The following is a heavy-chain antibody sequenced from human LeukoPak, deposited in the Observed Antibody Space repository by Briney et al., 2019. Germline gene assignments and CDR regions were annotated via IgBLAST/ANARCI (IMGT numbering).Heavy chain of an antibody. D-gene: IGHD3-3*01. CDR2: ISYDGSNK. CDR3: AKRDDFWSGYYVY. J-gene: IGHJ4*02. Sequence: PGGSLRLSCAASGFTFSSYAMHWVRQAPGKGLEWVAVISYDGSNKYYADSVKGRFTISRDNSKNTLYLQMNSLRAEDTAVYYCAKRDDFWSGYYVYWGQGTLVTVSS. V-gene: IGHV3-30-3*02. CDR1: GFTFSSYA.